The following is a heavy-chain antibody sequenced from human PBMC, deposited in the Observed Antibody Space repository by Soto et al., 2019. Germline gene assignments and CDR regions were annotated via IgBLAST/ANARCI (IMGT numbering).Heavy chain of an antibody. CDR2: IYYSGST. D-gene: IGHD2-15*01. CDR3: ASPFVGSYYYGMDV. V-gene: IGHV4-39*01. CDR1: GGSISSSSYY. J-gene: IGHJ6*02. Sequence: PSETLSLTCTVSGGSISSSSYYWGWIRQPPGKGLEWIGSIYYSGSTYYNPSLKSRVTISVDTSKNQFSLKLSSVTAADTAVYYCASPFVGSYYYGMDVWGQGTTVTVSS.